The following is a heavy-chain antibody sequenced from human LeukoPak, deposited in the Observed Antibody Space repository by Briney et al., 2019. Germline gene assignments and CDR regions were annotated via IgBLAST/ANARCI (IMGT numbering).Heavy chain of an antibody. Sequence: VASVTVSCKASGYTFTSYAMHWVRQAPGQRLEWMGWINAGNGNTKYSQKFQGRVTITRDTSADTAYMELSSLRSEDTAVYYCARLKYCTNGVCYAGFDYWGQGTLVTVSS. J-gene: IGHJ4*02. D-gene: IGHD2-8*01. V-gene: IGHV1-3*01. CDR2: INAGNGNT. CDR1: GYTFTSYA. CDR3: ARLKYCTNGVCYAGFDY.